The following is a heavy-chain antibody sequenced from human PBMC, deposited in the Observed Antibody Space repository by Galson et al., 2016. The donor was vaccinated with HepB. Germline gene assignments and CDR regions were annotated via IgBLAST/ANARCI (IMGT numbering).Heavy chain of an antibody. V-gene: IGHV3-13*01. Sequence: SLRLSCAASGFTFSRYDMRWVRHVTGKGLEWVSAIGTAGDTYYPGSVKGRFTISRENAKNSLYLQMNSLRDEDTAVYYCARDGGGTGGYYYYAMDVWGQGTTVTVSS. CDR1: GFTFSRYD. CDR3: ARDGGGTGGYYYYAMDV. CDR2: IGTAGDT. D-gene: IGHD1-14*01. J-gene: IGHJ6*02.